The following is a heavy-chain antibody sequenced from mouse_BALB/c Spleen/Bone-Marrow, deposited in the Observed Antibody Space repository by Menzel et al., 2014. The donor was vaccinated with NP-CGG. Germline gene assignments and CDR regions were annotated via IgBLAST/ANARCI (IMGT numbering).Heavy chain of an antibody. Sequence: DVHLVESGGDLVKPGGSLKLSCAASGFTSSSYGMSWVRQTPDKRLEWVATISSGGSYTYYPDSVKGRFTISRDNAKNTLYLQMSSLKSEDTAMYYCARQTYYDYDGYFDYWGQGTTLTVSS. CDR1: GFTSSSYG. D-gene: IGHD2-4*01. J-gene: IGHJ2*01. CDR3: ARQTYYDYDGYFDY. CDR2: ISSGGSYT. V-gene: IGHV5-6*01.